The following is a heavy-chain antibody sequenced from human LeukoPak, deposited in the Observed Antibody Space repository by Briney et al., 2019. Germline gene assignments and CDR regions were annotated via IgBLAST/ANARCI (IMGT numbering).Heavy chain of an antibody. D-gene: IGHD2/OR15-2a*01. CDR3: ARLVPEILGRIY. Sequence: SETLSLTCTVSGGSISSSSYYWGWIRQPPGKGLEWIGSIYYSGSTYYNPSLKSRVTISVDTSKNQFSLKLSSVTAADTAVYYCARLVPEILGRIYWGQGTLVTVSS. CDR1: GGSISSSSYY. CDR2: IYYSGST. V-gene: IGHV4-39*01. J-gene: IGHJ4*02.